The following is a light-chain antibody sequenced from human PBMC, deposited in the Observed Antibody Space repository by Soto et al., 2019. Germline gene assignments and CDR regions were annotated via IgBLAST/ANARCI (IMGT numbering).Light chain of an antibody. Sequence: QSVLTQPPSASGTPGQRVTISCSGGSSNIGRNYVYWYQQLPGTAPKLLIYSNNQRPSGVPDRFSGSKSGTSASLAISGLRSEDEAEYYCAAWDDSLSGYWVFGGGTKVTVL. CDR1: SSNIGRNY. CDR2: SNN. J-gene: IGLJ3*02. CDR3: AAWDDSLSGYWV. V-gene: IGLV1-47*02.